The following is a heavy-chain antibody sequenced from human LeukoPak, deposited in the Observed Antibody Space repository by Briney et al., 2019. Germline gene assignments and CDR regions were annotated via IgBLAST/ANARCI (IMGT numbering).Heavy chain of an antibody. V-gene: IGHV4-61*02. Sequence: PSETLSLTCTVSGDSISSRSYYWGWIRQPAGKGLEWIGRIYTSGSTNYNPSLKSRVTMSVDTSKNQFSLKLSSVTAADTAVYYCARGGLLLNWFDPWGQGTLVTVSS. CDR1: GDSISSRSYY. J-gene: IGHJ5*02. CDR2: IYTSGST. CDR3: ARGGLLLNWFDP.